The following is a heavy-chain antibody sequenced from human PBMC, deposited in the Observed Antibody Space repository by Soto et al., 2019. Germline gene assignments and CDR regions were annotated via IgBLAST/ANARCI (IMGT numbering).Heavy chain of an antibody. CDR1: GDSVNTVVYY. CDR2: IHHSGSA. D-gene: IGHD6-13*01. CDR3: ARVYIAAAGMPLGFDP. V-gene: IGHV4-61*08. Sequence: SETLSLTRTVAGDSVNTVVYYCSRVRQNPGKGLEWIGYIHHSGSAQYHPSLTSRVTISVDTPKNQFSLSLTSVAAADTAVYYCARVYIAAAGMPLGFDPWGQGTPDTVSS. J-gene: IGHJ5*02.